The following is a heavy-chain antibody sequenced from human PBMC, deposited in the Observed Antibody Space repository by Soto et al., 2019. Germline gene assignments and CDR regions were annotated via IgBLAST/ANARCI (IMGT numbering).Heavy chain of an antibody. CDR2: IYYSGST. D-gene: IGHD1-26*01. CDR1: GGSISSYY. V-gene: IGHV4-59*01. Sequence: SETLSLTCTVSGGSISSYYWSWIRQPPGKGLEWIGYIYYSGSTNYNPSLKSRVTISVDTSKNQFSLKLSSVTAADTAVYYCARASEYSGRYYDSWGQGTRVTVSS. J-gene: IGHJ4*02. CDR3: ARASEYSGRYYDS.